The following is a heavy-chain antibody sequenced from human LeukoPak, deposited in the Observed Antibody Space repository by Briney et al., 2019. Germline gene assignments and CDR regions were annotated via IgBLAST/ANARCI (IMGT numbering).Heavy chain of an antibody. CDR1: GGTFSSYA. Sequence: ASVKVSCKASGGTFSSYAISWVRQAPGQGLEWMGGIIPIFGTANYAQKFQGRVTITADESTSTAYMELSSLRSEDTAVYYCARVPYYYDSSGYYPIWGRGTLVTVSS. CDR2: IIPIFGTA. J-gene: IGHJ4*02. CDR3: ARVPYYYDSSGYYPI. V-gene: IGHV1-69*13. D-gene: IGHD3-22*01.